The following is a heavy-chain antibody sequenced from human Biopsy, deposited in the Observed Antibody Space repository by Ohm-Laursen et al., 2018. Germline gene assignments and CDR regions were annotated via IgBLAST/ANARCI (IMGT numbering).Heavy chain of an antibody. J-gene: IGHJ4*02. Sequence: GTLSLTCIVSGGSFTGHYWTWIRQPPGKGLEWIGHISHTGYTSYKSSLKGRVTISLDTSRNHFSLRLSSLTAADTAVYYCARGSNDFGGLYFPRWGQGTLLTVSS. CDR3: ARGSNDFGGLYFPR. CDR1: GGSFTGHY. D-gene: IGHD4-23*01. CDR2: ISHTGYT. V-gene: IGHV4-59*11.